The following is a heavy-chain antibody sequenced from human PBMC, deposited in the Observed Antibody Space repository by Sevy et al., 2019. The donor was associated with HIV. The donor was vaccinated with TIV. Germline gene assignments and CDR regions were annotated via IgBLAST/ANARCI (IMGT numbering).Heavy chain of an antibody. CDR2: ISSGSSFI. V-gene: IGHV3-21*01. CDR1: GFSISGYT. J-gene: IGHJ4*02. CDR3: ARVGLGDCSGTNCSPNDY. Sequence: GGSLRLSCAASGFSISGYTMNWVRQAPGKGLEWVSSISSGSSFIYYADSLKGRFTISRDNARNLLHLQMNSLRVEDTAVYYCARVGLGDCSGTNCSPNDYWGQGTLVTVSS. D-gene: IGHD2-2*01.